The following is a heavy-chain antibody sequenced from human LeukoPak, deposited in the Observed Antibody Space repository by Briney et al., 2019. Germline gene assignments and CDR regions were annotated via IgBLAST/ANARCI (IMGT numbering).Heavy chain of an antibody. CDR2: ITGNGGTT. CDR1: GFTVSSNY. CDR3: ANDLGWIQLNLG. J-gene: IGHJ4*02. Sequence: GGSLRLSCAASGFTVSSNYMSWVRQAPGKGLEWVSGITGNGGTTYYADSVRGRFTISRDNSKNTVYLQMNSLGAEDTAVYYCANDLGWIQLNLGRGQGTLVTVSS. D-gene: IGHD5-18*01. V-gene: IGHV3-23*01.